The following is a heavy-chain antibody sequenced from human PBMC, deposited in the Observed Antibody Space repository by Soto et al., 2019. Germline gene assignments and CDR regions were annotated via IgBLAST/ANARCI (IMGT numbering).Heavy chain of an antibody. CDR3: ARGVGGGYVYYYYGMDV. CDR2: MNPNSGNT. CDR1: GYTFTSYD. V-gene: IGHV1-8*01. Sequence: ASVKVSCKASGYTFTSYDINWVRQATGQGLEWMGWMNPNSGNTGYAQKFQGRVTMTRNTSISTAYMELSSLRSEDTAVYYCARGVGGGYVYYYYGMDVWGQGTTVTVSS. D-gene: IGHD5-12*01. J-gene: IGHJ6*02.